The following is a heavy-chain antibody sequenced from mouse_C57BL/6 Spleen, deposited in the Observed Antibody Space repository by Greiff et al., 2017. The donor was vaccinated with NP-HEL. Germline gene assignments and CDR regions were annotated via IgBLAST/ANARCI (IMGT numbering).Heavy chain of an antibody. Sequence: EVQLQQSGPELVKPGASVKISCKASGYSFTGYYMNWVKQSPEKSLEWIGEINPSTGGTTYNQKFKAKATLTVDKSSSTAYMQLKSLTSEDSAVYYCARRGVVADYWGQGTTLTVSS. CDR2: INPSTGGT. CDR1: GYSFTGYY. D-gene: IGHD1-1*01. V-gene: IGHV1-42*01. J-gene: IGHJ2*01. CDR3: ARRGVVADY.